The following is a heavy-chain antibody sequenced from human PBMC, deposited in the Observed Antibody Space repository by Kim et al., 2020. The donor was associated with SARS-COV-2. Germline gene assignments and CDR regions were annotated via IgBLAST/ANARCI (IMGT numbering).Heavy chain of an antibody. V-gene: IGHV4-61*01. CDR2: IYYSGST. CDR3: ARRTTVVTRGGLDY. D-gene: IGHD4-17*01. CDR1: GGSVSSGSYY. J-gene: IGHJ4*02. Sequence: SETLSLTCTVSGGSVSSGSYYWSWIRQPPGKGLEWIGYIYYSGSTNYNPSLKSRVTISVDTSKNQFSLKLSSVTAADTAVYYCARRTTVVTRGGLDYWGQGTLVTVSS.